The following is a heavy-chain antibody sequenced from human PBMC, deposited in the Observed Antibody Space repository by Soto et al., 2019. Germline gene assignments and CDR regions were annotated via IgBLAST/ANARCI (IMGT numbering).Heavy chain of an antibody. CDR3: ARGHIAARPYYYYYGMDV. Sequence: ASVKVSCKASGYTFTGYYMHWVRQAPGQGLEWMGWINPNSGGTNYAQKFQGWVTMTRDTSISTAYMELSRLRSDDTAVYYCARGHIAARPYYYYYGMDVWGQGTTVTSP. D-gene: IGHD6-6*01. J-gene: IGHJ6*02. V-gene: IGHV1-2*04. CDR1: GYTFTGYY. CDR2: INPNSGGT.